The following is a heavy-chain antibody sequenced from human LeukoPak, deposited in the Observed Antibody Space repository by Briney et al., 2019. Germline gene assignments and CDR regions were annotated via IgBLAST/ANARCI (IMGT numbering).Heavy chain of an antibody. Sequence: GGSLRLSCAASGFTFSNYGMHWVRQAPGKGLEWVAVISYDGSNKYYVDSVKGRFTISRDNSKNTLYLQMNSLRTEDTAVYYCARVPYYDILTGYVFDYWGQGTLVTVSS. CDR1: GFTFSNYG. CDR2: ISYDGSNK. J-gene: IGHJ4*02. CDR3: ARVPYYDILTGYVFDY. D-gene: IGHD3-9*01. V-gene: IGHV3-30*03.